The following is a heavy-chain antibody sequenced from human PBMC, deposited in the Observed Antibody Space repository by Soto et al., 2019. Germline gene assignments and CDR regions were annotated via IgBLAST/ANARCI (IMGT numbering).Heavy chain of an antibody. D-gene: IGHD2-8*02. CDR1: GYTFTSYG. Sequence: QVQLVQSGAEVKKPGASVKVSCKASGYTFTSYGISWVRQAPGQGLEWMGWISANNGNTKSAQNFQGRVTMTTDTSTSTAYMELRRLRSDDTAVYSCARAYCPALFDPWGQGTLVTVSS. J-gene: IGHJ5*02. V-gene: IGHV1-18*01. CDR3: ARAYCPALFDP. CDR2: ISANNGNT.